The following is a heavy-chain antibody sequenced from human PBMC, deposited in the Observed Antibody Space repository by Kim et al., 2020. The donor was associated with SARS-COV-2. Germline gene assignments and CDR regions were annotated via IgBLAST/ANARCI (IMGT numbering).Heavy chain of an antibody. D-gene: IGHD3-10*01. CDR3: ARDGDRKLLWFGETYYKTFDY. CDR1: GGTFSSYA. Sequence: SVKVSCKASGGTFSSYAISWVRQAPGQGLEWMGRIIPILGIANYAQKFQGRVTITADKSTSTAYMELSSLRSEDTAVYYCARDGDRKLLWFGETYYKTFDYWGQGTLVTVSS. V-gene: IGHV1-69*04. J-gene: IGHJ4*02. CDR2: IIPILGIA.